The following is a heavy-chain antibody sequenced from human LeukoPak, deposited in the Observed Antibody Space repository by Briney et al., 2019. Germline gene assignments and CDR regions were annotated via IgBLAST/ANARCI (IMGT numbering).Heavy chain of an antibody. D-gene: IGHD1-26*01. V-gene: IGHV3-30*18. Sequence: GGSLRLSCAASGFTFSSYGMHWVRQAPGKGLEWVAVISYDGSNKYYADSVKGRFTISRDNSKNTLYLQMNSLRAEDPAVYYCAKDRVGWELLQPVDYWGQGTLVTVSS. CDR2: ISYDGSNK. CDR1: GFTFSSYG. J-gene: IGHJ4*02. CDR3: AKDRVGWELLQPVDY.